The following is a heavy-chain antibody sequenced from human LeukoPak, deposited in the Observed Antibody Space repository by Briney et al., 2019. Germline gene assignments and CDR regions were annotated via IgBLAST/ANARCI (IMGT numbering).Heavy chain of an antibody. CDR2: ISSSSSYI. CDR1: GLTFGSYT. D-gene: IGHD1-26*01. J-gene: IGHJ4*02. CDR3: ARAYSGSYEDY. V-gene: IGHV3-21*01. Sequence: GGSLRLSCAASGLTFGSYTMNWVRQAPGKGLEWVSSISSSSSYIDYADSVEGRFTISRDNAKNSLYLQMNSLRAEDTAVYYCARAYSGSYEDYWGQGTLVTVSS.